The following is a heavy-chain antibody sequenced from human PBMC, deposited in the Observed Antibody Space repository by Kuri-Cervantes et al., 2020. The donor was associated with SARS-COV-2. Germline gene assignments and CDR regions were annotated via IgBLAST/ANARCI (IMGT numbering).Heavy chain of an antibody. D-gene: IGHD4-17*01. Sequence: GGSLRLSCAASGFNFDDYAMDWVRQGPGKGLEWVSGISWNSDTLAYADSVKGRFTISRDNAKNSLYLQMDSLRTEDTALYYCVKGGDPTVTTGRFDYWGQGILATVSS. CDR2: ISWNSDTL. CDR3: VKGGDPTVTTGRFDY. CDR1: GFNFDDYA. V-gene: IGHV3-9*01. J-gene: IGHJ4*02.